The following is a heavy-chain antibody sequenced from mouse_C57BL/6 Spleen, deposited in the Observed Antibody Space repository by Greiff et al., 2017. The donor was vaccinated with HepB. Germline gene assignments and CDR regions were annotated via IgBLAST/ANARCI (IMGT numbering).Heavy chain of an antibody. CDR2: ISDGGSYT. CDR3: AREGYYLGYFDV. Sequence: EVHLVESGGGLVKPGGSLKLSCAASGFTFSSYAMSWVRQTPEKRLEWVATISDGGSYTYYPDNVKGRFTISRDNAKNNLYLQMSHLKSEDTAMYYCAREGYYLGYFDVWGTGTTVTVSS. D-gene: IGHD1-1*01. CDR1: GFTFSSYA. V-gene: IGHV5-4*01. J-gene: IGHJ1*03.